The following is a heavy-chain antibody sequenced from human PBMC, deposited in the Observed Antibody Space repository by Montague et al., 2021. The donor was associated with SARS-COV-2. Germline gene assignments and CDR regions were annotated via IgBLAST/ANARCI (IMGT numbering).Heavy chain of an antibody. J-gene: IGHJ4*02. Sequence: SETLSLTCVVSDVSLSSSTWWSWVRQSPGKGLEWVGETYLSGFTQYNPSVKGRVTISVDTSKNQFSLKLSSVTAADTAVYYCARGIRRTWIQLWVRSGFDYWGQGTLVTVSS. CDR3: ARGIRRTWIQLWVRSGFDY. CDR2: TYLSGFT. D-gene: IGHD5-18*01. V-gene: IGHV4-4*02. CDR1: DVSLSSSTW.